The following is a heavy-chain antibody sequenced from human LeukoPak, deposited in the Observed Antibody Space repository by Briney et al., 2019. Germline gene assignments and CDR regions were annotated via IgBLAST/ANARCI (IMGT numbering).Heavy chain of an antibody. CDR2: ISYDGSNK. CDR1: GFTFSSYA. V-gene: IGHV3-30-3*01. D-gene: IGHD4-17*01. CDR3: ARVLTPHTFYGAHFDY. J-gene: IGHJ4*02. Sequence: GGSLRLSCAASGFTFSSYAMHWVRQAPGKGLEWVAVISYDGSNKYYADSVKGRFTISRDNSKNTLYLQMNGLRAEDTAVYYCARVLTPHTFYGAHFDYWGQGTLVTVSS.